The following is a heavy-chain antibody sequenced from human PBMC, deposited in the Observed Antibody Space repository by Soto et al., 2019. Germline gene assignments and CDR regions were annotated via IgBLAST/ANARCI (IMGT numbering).Heavy chain of an antibody. CDR2: IYYSGST. Sequence: SETLSLTCTVSGGSISSGSYYWFWIRQPPWKGLEWIGSIYYSGSTYYNPSLKSRVTISVDTSKNQFSLKLSSVTAADTAVYYCASRSIIAAAGNYYYGMDVWGQGTTVTVSS. J-gene: IGHJ6*02. CDR1: GGSISSGSYY. CDR3: ASRSIIAAAGNYYYGMDV. D-gene: IGHD6-13*01. V-gene: IGHV4-39*01.